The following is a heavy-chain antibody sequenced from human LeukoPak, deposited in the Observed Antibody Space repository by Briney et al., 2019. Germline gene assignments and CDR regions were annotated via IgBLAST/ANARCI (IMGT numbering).Heavy chain of an antibody. CDR2: IGYDGSNK. CDR1: GFTFRSYG. CDR3: AKDSYYYYIDV. V-gene: IGHV3-30*02. J-gene: IGHJ6*03. Sequence: GGSLRLSCAASGFTFRSYGMHWVRQAPGKGLEWVTFIGYDGSNKYYTDSVKGRFTISRDNSKNTLYLQMNGLRTEDTAVYYCAKDSYYYYIDVWGKGTTVTVSS.